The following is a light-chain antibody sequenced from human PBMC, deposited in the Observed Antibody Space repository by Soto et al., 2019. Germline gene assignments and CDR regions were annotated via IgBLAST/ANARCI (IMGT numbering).Light chain of an antibody. J-gene: IGKJ1*01. Sequence: DIQMTQSPSSVSASVVDIVTITWRASESISGWLAWYQQNPWKAHKLLIYAASNLQSGVPSRFSGSGSGTDFTLTISSLQPEDFATYDCQQANSFPTTFGKGTKVEVK. CDR3: QQANSFPTT. CDR1: ESISGW. CDR2: AAS. V-gene: IGKV1-12*01.